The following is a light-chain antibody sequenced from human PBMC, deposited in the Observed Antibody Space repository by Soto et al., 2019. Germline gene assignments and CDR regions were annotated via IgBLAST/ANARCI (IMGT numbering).Light chain of an antibody. V-gene: IGLV2-23*01. Sequence: QSVLTQPASVSGSPGQSITISCAGTSSDVGSYNLVSWYQQHPGKAHKLMIYEANKRPSGFSNRFSGSKSANTASLTISGLQAEDEADYYCCSYAGSSTFYVFGTGTKFTV. CDR3: CSYAGSSTFYV. J-gene: IGLJ1*01. CDR2: EAN. CDR1: SSDVGSYNL.